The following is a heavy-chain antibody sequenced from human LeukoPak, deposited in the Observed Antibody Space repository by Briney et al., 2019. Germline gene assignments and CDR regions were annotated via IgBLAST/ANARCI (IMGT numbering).Heavy chain of an antibody. CDR3: ARSEYSYGFDY. CDR2: IIPIFGTA. J-gene: IGHJ4*02. V-gene: IGHV1-69*05. Sequence: SVKVSCKASGGAFSSYAVSWVRQAPGQGLEWMGGIIPIFGTANYAQKFQGRVTITTDESTSTAYMELSSLRSEDTAVYYCARSEYSYGFDYWGQGTLVTVSS. CDR1: GGAFSSYA. D-gene: IGHD5-18*01.